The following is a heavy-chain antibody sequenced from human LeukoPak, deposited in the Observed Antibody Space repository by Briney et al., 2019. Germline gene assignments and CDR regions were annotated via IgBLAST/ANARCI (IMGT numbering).Heavy chain of an antibody. V-gene: IGHV4-30-4*08. J-gene: IGHJ4*02. Sequence: SETLSLTCTVSGGSISSGDYYWSWIRQPPGKGLEWIGYIYYIGSTYDNPSLKSRVTISVDTSKNQFSLKLSSVTAADTAVYYCPKTTVTTSGILFDYWGQGTLVTVSS. D-gene: IGHD4-17*01. CDR1: GGSISSGDYY. CDR3: PKTTVTTSGILFDY. CDR2: IYYIGST.